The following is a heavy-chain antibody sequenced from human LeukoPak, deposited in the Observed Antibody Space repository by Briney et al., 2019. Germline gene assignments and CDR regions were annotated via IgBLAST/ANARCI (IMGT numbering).Heavy chain of an antibody. CDR3: AKDKAAAGP. D-gene: IGHD6-13*01. CDR1: GCTFDDYA. V-gene: IGHV3-9*01. CDR2: ISWNSGSR. Sequence: GGSLRLSCAASGCTFDDYAMHWVRQAPGKGLEWVSGISWNSGSRGYADSVKGRFTISRDNAKNSLYLQMNSLRAEDTALYYCAKDKAAAGPWGQGTLVTVSS. J-gene: IGHJ5*02.